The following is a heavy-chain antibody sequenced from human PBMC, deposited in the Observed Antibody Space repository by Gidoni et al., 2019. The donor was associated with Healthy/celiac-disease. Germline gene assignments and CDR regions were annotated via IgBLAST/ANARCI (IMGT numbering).Heavy chain of an antibody. J-gene: IGHJ6*02. Sequence: QVQLQESGPGLVKPSQTLSLTCTVSGGSISSGGYSWSWIRQHPGKGLEWIGYIYYSGSTYYNPSLKSRVTISVDTSKNQFSLKLSSVTAADTAVYYCARLRAVMVSVVRPYYYGMDVWGQGTTVTVSS. CDR3: ARLRAVMVSVVRPYYYGMDV. D-gene: IGHD2-8*01. CDR2: IYYSGST. CDR1: GGSISSGGYS. V-gene: IGHV4-31*03.